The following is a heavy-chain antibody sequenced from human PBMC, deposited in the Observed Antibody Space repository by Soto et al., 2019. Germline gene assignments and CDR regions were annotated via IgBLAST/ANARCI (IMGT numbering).Heavy chain of an antibody. D-gene: IGHD4-17*01. CDR2: IYYSGST. V-gene: IGHV4-59*01. CDR3: ARATDYGDYWVY. CDR1: GGSISSYY. Sequence: QVQLQESGPGLVKPSETLSLTCTVSGGSISSYYWSWIRQPPGKGLEWIGYIYYSGSTNYNPSLTSRVTISVDTSKTQFSLKLSSVTAADTAVYYCARATDYGDYWVYWGQGTLVTVSS. J-gene: IGHJ4*02.